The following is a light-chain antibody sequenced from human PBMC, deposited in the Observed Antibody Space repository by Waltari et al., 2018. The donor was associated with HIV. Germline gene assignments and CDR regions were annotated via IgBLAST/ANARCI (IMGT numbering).Light chain of an antibody. CDR1: QSISSW. CDR2: KAS. V-gene: IGKV1-5*03. CDR3: QQYNSYPYT. J-gene: IGKJ2*01. Sequence: DIQLTHSPSSLSASVGDTVTITCLASQSISSWLACYQQKPGKAPNLLIYKASSLESGVPSRFSGSGSGTEFTLTISSLQADDFATYSCQQYNSYPYTFGQGTKLEIK.